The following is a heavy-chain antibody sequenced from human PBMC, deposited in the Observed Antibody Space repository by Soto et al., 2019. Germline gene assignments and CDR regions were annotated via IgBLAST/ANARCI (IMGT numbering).Heavy chain of an antibody. Sequence: SETLSLTCTVSGGSISRYYWSWIRQPPGKGLEWIGYIYYDGSTNYSPSLKSRVTISVDTSKNQFSLRLSSVTAADTAVYYCARAGYSYGFGYYYDYWGQGTLVTVSS. CDR1: GGSISRYY. V-gene: IGHV4-59*01. CDR3: ARAGYSYGFGYYYDY. J-gene: IGHJ4*02. D-gene: IGHD5-18*01. CDR2: IYYDGST.